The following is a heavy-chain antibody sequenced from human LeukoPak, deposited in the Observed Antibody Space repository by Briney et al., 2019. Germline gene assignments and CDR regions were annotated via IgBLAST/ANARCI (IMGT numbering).Heavy chain of an antibody. CDR2: INHSGST. V-gene: IGHV4-34*01. Sequence: PSETLSLTCAVYGGSFSGYYWSWIRQPPGKGLEWIGEINHSGSTNYNPSLKSRDTISVDTSKNQFSLKLSSVTAADTAVYYCARGRLRYYYDSSGHIGGYYFDYWGQGTLVTVSS. CDR3: ARGRLRYYYDSSGHIGGYYFDY. CDR1: GGSFSGYY. D-gene: IGHD3-22*01. J-gene: IGHJ4*02.